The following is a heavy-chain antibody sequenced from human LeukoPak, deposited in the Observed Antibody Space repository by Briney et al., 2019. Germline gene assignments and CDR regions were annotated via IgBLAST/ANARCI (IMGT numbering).Heavy chain of an antibody. Sequence: PGGSLRLSCSASGFIISSYSMHWVRQAPGKGLEWVSYISISSSTIYYADSVKGRFTISRDNAKNSLYLQMNSLRDEDTAVYYCARGRSITLLRGVAMSDGFDIWGQGAMVAVSS. D-gene: IGHD3-10*01. CDR2: ISISSSTI. J-gene: IGHJ3*02. CDR3: ARGRSITLLRGVAMSDGFDI. V-gene: IGHV3-48*02. CDR1: GFIISSYS.